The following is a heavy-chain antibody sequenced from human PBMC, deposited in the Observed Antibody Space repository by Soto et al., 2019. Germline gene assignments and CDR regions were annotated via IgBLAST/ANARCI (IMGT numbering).Heavy chain of an antibody. J-gene: IGHJ5*02. Sequence: SETLSLTCTVSGGSISSGDYYWSWIRQPPGKGLEWIGYIYYSGSTYYNPSLKSRVTISVDTSKNQFSLKLSSVTAADTAVYYCAREVTPCGEKRCGAAPALGNWFDPWGQGTLVTVSS. D-gene: IGHD6-13*01. CDR2: IYYSGST. V-gene: IGHV4-30-4*02. CDR3: AREVTPCGEKRCGAAPALGNWFDP. CDR1: GGSISSGDYY.